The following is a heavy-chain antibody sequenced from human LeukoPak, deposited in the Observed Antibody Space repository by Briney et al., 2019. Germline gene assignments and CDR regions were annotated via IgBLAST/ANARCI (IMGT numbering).Heavy chain of an antibody. CDR3: AKDVPTAYFDY. D-gene: IGHD1-1*01. J-gene: IGHJ4*02. Sequence: GGSLRLSCAASGFTFSSYAMSWVRQAPGKGLEWVSTISGSGGRTYYADSVKGRFSISRGNSKNTLYLQMNSLRVEDTAVYYCAKDVPTAYFDYWGQGTLVTASS. CDR2: ISGSGGRT. V-gene: IGHV3-23*01. CDR1: GFTFSSYA.